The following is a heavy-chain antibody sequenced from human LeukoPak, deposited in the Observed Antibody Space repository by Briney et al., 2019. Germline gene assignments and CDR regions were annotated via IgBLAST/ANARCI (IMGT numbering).Heavy chain of an antibody. Sequence: ASVTVSCTASGYTFTGYYVHWVRQAPGQGLEWMGWINLNSGGTNYAQKFQGRVTMTRDTSISTAYMELSRLRSDDTAVYYCARDAPYCSSTSCPGDVWGQGTTVTVSS. D-gene: IGHD2-2*01. V-gene: IGHV1-2*02. CDR1: GYTFTGYY. CDR2: INLNSGGT. CDR3: ARDAPYCSSTSCPGDV. J-gene: IGHJ6*02.